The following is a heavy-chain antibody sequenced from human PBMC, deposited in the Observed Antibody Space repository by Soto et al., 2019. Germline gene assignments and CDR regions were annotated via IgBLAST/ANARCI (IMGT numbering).Heavy chain of an antibody. CDR3: ARDGMAAALDY. Sequence: SETLSLTCTVSGGSISSYFWSWIRQPPGKGLEWIGYIYYSGSTNYNPSLKSRVTISVGTSKNQFSLKLSSMTAADTAVYYCARDGMAAALDYWGQGTLVTVSS. CDR2: IYYSGST. CDR1: GGSISSYF. J-gene: IGHJ4*02. V-gene: IGHV4-59*01. D-gene: IGHD6-13*01.